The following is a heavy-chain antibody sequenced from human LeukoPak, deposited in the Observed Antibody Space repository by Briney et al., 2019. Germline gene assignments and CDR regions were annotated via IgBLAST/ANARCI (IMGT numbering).Heavy chain of an antibody. CDR3: ARDTRPSYYDFWSGYYSFFDY. V-gene: IGHV3-30*19. D-gene: IGHD3-3*01. CDR2: ISYDGSNK. CDR1: GFTFSSYG. J-gene: IGHJ4*02. Sequence: GGSLRLSCAASGFTFSSYGMHWVRQAPGKGLEWVAVISYDGSNKYYADSVKGRFTISRDNSKNTLYLQMNSLRAEDTAVYYCARDTRPSYYDFWSGYYSFFDYWGQGTLVTVSS.